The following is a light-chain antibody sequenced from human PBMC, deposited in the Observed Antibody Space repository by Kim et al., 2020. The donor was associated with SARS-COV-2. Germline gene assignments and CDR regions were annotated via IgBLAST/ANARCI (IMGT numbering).Light chain of an antibody. CDR2: LGS. Sequence: IVMTQSPLSLPVTPGEPASISCRSSQSLLYSDGYTYLDWYLQKPGQSPQLLIYLGSNRASGVPDRFSGSGSGTDFTLKISRVAAEDVGVYYCMQVLQIPRTFGQGTKLEIK. CDR3: MQVLQIPRT. J-gene: IGKJ2*01. CDR1: QSLLYSDGYTY. V-gene: IGKV2-28*01.